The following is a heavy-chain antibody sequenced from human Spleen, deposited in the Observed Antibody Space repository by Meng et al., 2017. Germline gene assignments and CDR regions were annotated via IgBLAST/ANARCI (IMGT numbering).Heavy chain of an antibody. D-gene: IGHD2-15*01. CDR2: ISAYNGNT. CDR1: GYTFTSYG. J-gene: IGHJ6*02. CDR3: ARDLRELMGPNRYCSGGSCYPKGGDYYYYYGMDV. V-gene: IGHV1-18*01. Sequence: ASVKVSCKASGYTFTSYGISWVRQAPGQGLEWMGWISAYNGNTNYAQKLQGRVTMTRDTSTSTAYMELRSLRSDDTAVYYCARDLRELMGPNRYCSGGSCYPKGGDYYYYYGMDVWGQGTTVTVSS.